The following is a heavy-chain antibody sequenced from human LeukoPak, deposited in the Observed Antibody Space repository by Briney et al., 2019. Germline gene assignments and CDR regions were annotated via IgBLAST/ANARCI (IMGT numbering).Heavy chain of an antibody. CDR2: VNSNSGGT. CDR1: GYRFSDYY. V-gene: IGHV1-2*02. D-gene: IGHD6-19*01. Sequence: ASVKVSFKTSGYRFSDYYMHWVRQAPGQGLEWMGWVNSNSGGTHYAQKFEGRVTMTRDTSISTAYMELSRLKSDDTAVYYCARVGEIAVTGGHFDYWGQGTLVTVSS. J-gene: IGHJ4*02. CDR3: ARVGEIAVTGGHFDY.